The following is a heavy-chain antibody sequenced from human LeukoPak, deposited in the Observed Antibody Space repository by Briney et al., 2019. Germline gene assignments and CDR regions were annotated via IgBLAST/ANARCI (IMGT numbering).Heavy chain of an antibody. CDR1: GFAFSNAW. Sequence: GGSLRLSCAASGFAFSNAWMSWVRQAPGKGLEWVGRIKSKTDGGTTDYAAPVKDRFTFSRDDSKNTLYLQMNNLQTEDTAVYYCTTSLSGYDFLFDYWGQGTLVTVSS. CDR3: TTSLSGYDFLFDY. CDR2: IKSKTDGGTT. D-gene: IGHD5-12*01. J-gene: IGHJ4*02. V-gene: IGHV3-15*01.